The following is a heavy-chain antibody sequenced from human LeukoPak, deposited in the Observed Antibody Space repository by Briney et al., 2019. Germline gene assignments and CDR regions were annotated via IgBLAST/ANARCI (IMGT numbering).Heavy chain of an antibody. CDR1: GGSFSGYY. CDR3: ARLGDYYYMDV. CDR2: INHSGST. Sequence: SDTLSLTCAVYGGSFSGYYWSWIRQPPGKGLEWIGEINHSGSTNYNPSLKSRVTISVDTSKNQLSLKLSSVAAADTAVYYCARLGDYYYMDVWGKGTTVTVSS. V-gene: IGHV4-34*01. J-gene: IGHJ6*03.